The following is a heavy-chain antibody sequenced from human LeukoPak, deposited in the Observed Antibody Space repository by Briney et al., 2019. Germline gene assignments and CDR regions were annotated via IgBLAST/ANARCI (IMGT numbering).Heavy chain of an antibody. CDR1: GFTFSSYS. D-gene: IGHD2-15*01. CDR2: ISSSSSYI. J-gene: IGHJ5*02. Sequence: GGSLRLSCAASGFTFSSYSMNWVRQAPGKGLEWVSSISSSSSYIYYADSVKGRFTISRDNAKNSLYLQMNSLRAEDTAVYYCAREDCSGGSCYIDPWGQGTLVTVSS. CDR3: AREDCSGGSCYIDP. V-gene: IGHV3-21*01.